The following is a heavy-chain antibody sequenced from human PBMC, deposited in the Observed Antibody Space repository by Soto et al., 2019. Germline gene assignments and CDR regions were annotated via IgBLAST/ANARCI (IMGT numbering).Heavy chain of an antibody. V-gene: IGHV2-5*01. CDR1: GFSLSTTGVG. Sequence: SGPTLVNPTQTLTLTCTFSGFSLSTTGVGVSWIRQPPGKALEWLALIYWHDDKRYSPSLKSRLTITKDTSKNQVVLTMTNMDPVDTATYYCTNRGGATVGLYYFDYWGQGALVTVSS. D-gene: IGHD3-16*01. CDR3: TNRGGATVGLYYFDY. CDR2: IYWHDDK. J-gene: IGHJ4*02.